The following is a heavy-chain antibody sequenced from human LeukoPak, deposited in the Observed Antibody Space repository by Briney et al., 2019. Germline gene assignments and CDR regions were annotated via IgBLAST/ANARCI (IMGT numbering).Heavy chain of an antibody. Sequence: GASVKVSCKVSGYTLTEIPMHWVRQAPGKGLEWMGGFDPADGETIYAQKFQGRVTMTEDTSTDTAYMELSSLRSEDTAVYYCARGLWYGAYSWGQGTLVTVSS. D-gene: IGHD4/OR15-4a*01. CDR3: ARGLWYGAYS. J-gene: IGHJ4*02. V-gene: IGHV1-24*01. CDR2: FDPADGET. CDR1: GYTLTEIP.